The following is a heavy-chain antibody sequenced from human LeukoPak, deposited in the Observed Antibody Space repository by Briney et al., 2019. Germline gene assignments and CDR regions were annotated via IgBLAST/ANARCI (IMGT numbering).Heavy chain of an antibody. J-gene: IGHJ6*02. V-gene: IGHV3-23*01. CDR3: AKDGYYDFWSGYYRSWDYYYGMDV. CDR2: ISGSGGST. Sequence: GGSLRLSCAASGFTFSSYAMSWVRQAPGKGLEWVSAISGSGGSTYYADSVKGRFTISRDNSKNTLYLQMNSLRAEDTAVYYCAKDGYYDFWSGYYRSWDYYYGMDVWGQGTTVTVSS. CDR1: GFTFSSYA. D-gene: IGHD3-3*01.